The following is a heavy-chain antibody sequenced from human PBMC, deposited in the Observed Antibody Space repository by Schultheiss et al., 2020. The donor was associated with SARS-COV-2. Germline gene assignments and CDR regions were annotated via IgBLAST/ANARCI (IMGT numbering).Heavy chain of an antibody. CDR2: ISSSSHYI. D-gene: IGHD3-22*01. CDR1: GFTFSNYS. CDR3: ARPYDSSGYYYVVDAFDI. Sequence: GGSLRLSCAASGFTFSNYSMSWVRQAPGKGLEWVSFISSSSHYIYYADSVKGRFTISRDNAKKSLYLQMNSLRAEDTAVYYCARPYDSSGYYYVVDAFDIWGQGTMVTVSS. V-gene: IGHV3-21*01. J-gene: IGHJ3*02.